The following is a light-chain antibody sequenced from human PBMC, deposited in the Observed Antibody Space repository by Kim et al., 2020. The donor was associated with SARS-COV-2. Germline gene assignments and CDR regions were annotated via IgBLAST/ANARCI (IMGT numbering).Light chain of an antibody. V-gene: IGKV1-5*01. CDR2: DAF. J-gene: IGKJ2*01. CDR3: QRYNAFPWYA. Sequence: DIQMTQSPSTLSASVGDRVTITCRASQTIKTALAWYQQKPGKAPKLLIYDAFNLQTGVPSRFSGSGSGTEFTLTISSLQPDDSASYYCQRYNAFPWYAFGQGTKLEI. CDR1: QTIKTA.